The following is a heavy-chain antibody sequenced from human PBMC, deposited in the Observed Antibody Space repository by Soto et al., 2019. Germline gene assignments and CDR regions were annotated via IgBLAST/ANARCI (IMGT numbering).Heavy chain of an antibody. J-gene: IGHJ4*02. CDR3: ARGSSNWAYYFDF. D-gene: IGHD6-13*01. CDR2: ITSSGTTV. CDR1: GFTFSSYS. Sequence: EVHLVESGGGLVQPGGSLRLSCAASGFTFSSYSLNWVRQAPGKGLEWVSYITSSGTTVYYADSVRGRFIISRDNAKNSLYLQMNRLRDDDTAVYYCARGSSNWAYYFDFWGQGTLVTVSS. V-gene: IGHV3-48*02.